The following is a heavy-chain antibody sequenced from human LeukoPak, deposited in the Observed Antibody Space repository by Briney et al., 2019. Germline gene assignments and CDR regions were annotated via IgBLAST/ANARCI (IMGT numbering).Heavy chain of an antibody. CDR1: GFTFSSYG. CDR2: ISYDGSNK. CDR3: AKEIWPTVTTPGHTHFDY. J-gene: IGHJ4*02. V-gene: IGHV3-30*18. Sequence: GGSLRLSCAASGFTFSSYGMHWVRQAPGKGLEWVAVISYDGSNKYYADSVKGRFTISRDNSKNTLYLQMNSLRAEDTAVYYCAKEIWPTVTTPGHTHFDYWGQGTLVTVSS. D-gene: IGHD4-17*01.